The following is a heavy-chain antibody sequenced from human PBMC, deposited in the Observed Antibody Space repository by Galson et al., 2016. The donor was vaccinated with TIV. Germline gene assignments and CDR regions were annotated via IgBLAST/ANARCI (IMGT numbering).Heavy chain of an antibody. CDR2: MSHDGNKE. J-gene: IGHJ5*02. Sequence: SLRLSCATSGITFTSYGIHWVRQAPGKGLEWLAVMSHDGNKENYADSVRGRFTMSRDVPKSTLYLQMGSLEVEDTAVYFCAKDRLWEEWLEPLDLWGQGTLATVSS. CDR1: GITFTSYG. CDR3: AKDRLWEEWLEPLDL. D-gene: IGHD6-19*01. V-gene: IGHV3-33*03.